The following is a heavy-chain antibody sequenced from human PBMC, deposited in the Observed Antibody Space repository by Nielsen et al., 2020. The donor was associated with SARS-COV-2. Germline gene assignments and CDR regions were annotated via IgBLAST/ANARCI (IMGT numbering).Heavy chain of an antibody. CDR3: ARDVVVRYSSGWLGY. J-gene: IGHJ4*02. CDR1: GFTFSSYG. V-gene: IGHV3-33*01. D-gene: IGHD6-19*01. CDR2: IWYDGSNK. Sequence: GGSLRLSCAASGFTFSSYGMHWVRQAPGKGLEWVAVIWYDGSNKYYADSVKGRFTISRDNSKNTLYLQMNSLRAEDTAVYYCARDVVVRYSSGWLGYWGQGTLVTVSS.